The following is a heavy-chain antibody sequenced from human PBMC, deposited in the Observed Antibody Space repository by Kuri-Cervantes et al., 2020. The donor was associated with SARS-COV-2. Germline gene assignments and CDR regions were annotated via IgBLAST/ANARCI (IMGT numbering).Heavy chain of an antibody. D-gene: IGHD2-15*01. CDR1: GFTFSSYS. Sequence: GGSLRLSCAASGFTFSSYSMNWVRQAPGKGLEWVSYISSSSSTIYYADSVKGRLTISRDNAKNSLYLQMNSLRAEDTAVYYCATRPTPRYDEAFDIWGQGTMVTVSS. CDR2: ISSSSSTI. CDR3: ATRPTPRYDEAFDI. J-gene: IGHJ3*02. V-gene: IGHV3-48*01.